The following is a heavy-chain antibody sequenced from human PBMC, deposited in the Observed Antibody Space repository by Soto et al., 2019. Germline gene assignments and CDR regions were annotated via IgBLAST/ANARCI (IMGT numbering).Heavy chain of an antibody. CDR1: GFTFSYYG. D-gene: IGHD3-9*01. CDR3: ARDADTTGHYSHFDL. J-gene: IGHJ4*02. V-gene: IGHV3-33*08. CDR2: MHTGGNEK. Sequence: VQLGECGGGVVQPGRSLRLSCAASGFTFSYYGFHWVRQAPGKGLEWVAVMHTGGNEKYYVDSVKGRFTVSRDDSSNMVYLEMSGLRAEDTAEYFCARDADTTGHYSHFDLWGRGALVAVS.